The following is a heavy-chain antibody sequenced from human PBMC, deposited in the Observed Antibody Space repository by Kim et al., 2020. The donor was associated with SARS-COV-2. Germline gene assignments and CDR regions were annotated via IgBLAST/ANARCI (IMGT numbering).Heavy chain of an antibody. J-gene: IGHJ4*02. Sequence: GGSLRLSCAASGFTFSSYGMHWVRQAPGKGLEWVAVIWYDGSNKYYADSVKGRFTISRDNSKNTLYLQMNSLRAEDTAVYYCARDLGEMATTTGYWGQGTLVTVSS. CDR3: ARDLGEMATTTGY. V-gene: IGHV3-33*01. CDR1: GFTFSSYG. CDR2: IWYDGSNK. D-gene: IGHD5-12*01.